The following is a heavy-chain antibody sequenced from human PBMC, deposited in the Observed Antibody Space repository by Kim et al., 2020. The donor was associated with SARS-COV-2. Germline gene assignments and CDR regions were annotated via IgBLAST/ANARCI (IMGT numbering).Heavy chain of an antibody. CDR2: IDPSDSYT. CDR1: GYRFTTYW. V-gene: IGHV5-10-1*01. CDR3: ARHLTGTTGWFDS. D-gene: IGHD1-1*01. J-gene: IGHJ5*01. Sequence: GESLKISCTGSGYRFTTYWISWVRQMPRKGLEWMGRIDPSDSYTNYSPSFQGHVTISADKSISTAYLQWSSLKASDTAMYYCARHLTGTTGWFDSWGQGTLVTVSS.